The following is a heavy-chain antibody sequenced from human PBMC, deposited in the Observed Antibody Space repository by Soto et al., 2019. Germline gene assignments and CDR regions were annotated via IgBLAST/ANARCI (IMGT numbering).Heavy chain of an antibody. V-gene: IGHV3-33*01. CDR1: GFTFSSYG. J-gene: IGHJ6*02. CDR2: IWYDGSNK. Sequence: PGGSLRLSCAASGFTFSSYGMHWVRQAPGKGLEWVAVIWYDGSNKYYADSVKGRFTISRDNSKNTLYLQMNSLRAEDTAVYYCARGYYDFWSGYTDYYYYGMDVWGQGTTVTVSS. D-gene: IGHD3-3*01. CDR3: ARGYYDFWSGYTDYYYYGMDV.